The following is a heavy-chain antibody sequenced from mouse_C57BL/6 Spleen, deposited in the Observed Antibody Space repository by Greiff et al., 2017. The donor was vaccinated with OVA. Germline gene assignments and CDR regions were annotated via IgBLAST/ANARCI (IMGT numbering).Heavy chain of an antibody. CDR2: INPNNGGT. V-gene: IGHV1-26*01. CDR3: AGVGNDGYYSLCYAMDY. J-gene: IGHJ4*01. CDR1: GYTFTDYY. D-gene: IGHD2-3*01. Sequence: EVQLQQSGPELVKPGASVKISCKASGYTFTDYYMNWVKQSPGQSLEWIGDINPNNGGTSYNEKFKGKATLTVDKSSSTAYMELRSLTSEDSAVYYCAGVGNDGYYSLCYAMDYWGQGTSVTVSS.